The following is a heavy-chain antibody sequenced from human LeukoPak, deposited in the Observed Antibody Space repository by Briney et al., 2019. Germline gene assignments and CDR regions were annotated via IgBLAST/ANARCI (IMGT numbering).Heavy chain of an antibody. D-gene: IGHD6-19*01. CDR2: IFYSGST. V-gene: IGHV4-39*07. J-gene: IGHJ6*03. CDR1: GGSISTSSYY. CDR3: AGIAVAGTYYYYYMDV. Sequence: SETLSLTCTVSGGSISTSSYYWGWVRQPPGKGLEWIGNIFYSGSTYYNPSLKSRVTISVDTSKNQFSLKLSSVTAADTAVYYCAGIAVAGTYYYYYMDVWGKGTTVTVSS.